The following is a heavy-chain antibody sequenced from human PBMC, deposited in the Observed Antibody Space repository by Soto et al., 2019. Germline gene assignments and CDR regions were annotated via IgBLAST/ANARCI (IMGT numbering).Heavy chain of an antibody. J-gene: IGHJ4*02. Sequence: QVQLVESGGGVVQPGRSLRLSCAASGFTFSRYAMYWVRQAPGKGLEWVAIISYDGSNKYYVDSVKGRFTISRDNSKNPLYLPMNSLRAEDTAVYYCARIGAAVAGPNDYWGQGTLVTVSS. V-gene: IGHV3-30-3*01. CDR1: GFTFSRYA. D-gene: IGHD6-19*01. CDR3: ARIGAAVAGPNDY. CDR2: ISYDGSNK.